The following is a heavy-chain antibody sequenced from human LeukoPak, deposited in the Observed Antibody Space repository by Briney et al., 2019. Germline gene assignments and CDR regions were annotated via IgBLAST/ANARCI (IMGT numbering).Heavy chain of an antibody. CDR2: IYHSGST. J-gene: IGHJ4*02. V-gene: IGHV4-38-2*01. Sequence: PSETLSLTCAVAGYYISSGYYWGWIRQPPGKGLEWIGSIYHSGSTYYNPSLKSRVTISVDTSKNQFSLKLSSVTAADTAVYYCARFLSGTGSSGYPDWGQGTLVTVSS. CDR1: GYYISSGYY. D-gene: IGHD3-22*01. CDR3: ARFLSGTGSSGYPD.